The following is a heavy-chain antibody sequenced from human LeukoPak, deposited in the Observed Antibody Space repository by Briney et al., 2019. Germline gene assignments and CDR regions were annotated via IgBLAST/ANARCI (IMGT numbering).Heavy chain of an antibody. V-gene: IGHV3-21*01. CDR1: GFTFSSCS. Sequence: GGSLRLSCAASGFTFSSCSMNWVRQAPGKGLEWVSSISSSSSYIYYADSVKGRFTISRDNAKNSLYLQMNSLRAEDTAVYYCARASLAAAAAVDYWGQGTLVTVSS. CDR2: ISSSSSYI. CDR3: ARASLAAAAAVDY. J-gene: IGHJ4*02. D-gene: IGHD6-13*01.